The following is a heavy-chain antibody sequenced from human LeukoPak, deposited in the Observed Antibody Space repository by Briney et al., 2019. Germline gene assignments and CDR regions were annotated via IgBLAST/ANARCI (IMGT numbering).Heavy chain of an antibody. Sequence: GASVKVSCKTSGYTFPSYDINWVRQATGQGLEWMGWTNPNSGNTGYAQKFQGRVTITRNTSITTAYTELSSLRSEDTAVYYCARGPQAPGYCSGGSCYSFYYYYMDVWGKGTTVTVSS. CDR3: ARGPQAPGYCSGGSCYSFYYYYMDV. CDR1: GYTFPSYD. V-gene: IGHV1-8*01. D-gene: IGHD2-15*01. CDR2: TNPNSGNT. J-gene: IGHJ6*03.